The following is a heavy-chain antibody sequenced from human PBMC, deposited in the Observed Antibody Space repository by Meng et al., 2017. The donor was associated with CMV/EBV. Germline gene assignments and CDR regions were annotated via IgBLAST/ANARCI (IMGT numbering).Heavy chain of an antibody. CDR2: INPNSGGT. CDR1: GGTFSSYA. J-gene: IGHJ6*02. D-gene: IGHD6-13*01. V-gene: IGHV1-2*02. CDR3: ARDAVGAYSSSWYVPNYYYYGMDV. Sequence: ASVKVSCKASGGTFSSYAISWVRQAPGQGLEWMGWINPNSGGTNYAQKFQGRVTMTRDTSISTAYMELSRLRSDDTAVYYCARDAVGAYSSSWYVPNYYYYGMDVWGQGTTVTVSS.